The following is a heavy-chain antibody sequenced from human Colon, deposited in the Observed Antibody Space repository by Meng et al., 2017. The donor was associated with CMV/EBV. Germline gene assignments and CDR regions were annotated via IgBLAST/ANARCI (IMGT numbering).Heavy chain of an antibody. J-gene: IGHJ6*02. CDR3: ARERSYEWEPHYYYYYGMDV. V-gene: IGHV3-23*01. CDR1: GFTFSSYW. D-gene: IGHD1-26*01. Sequence: GESLKISCAASGFTFSSYWMSWVRQAPGKGLEWVSTINTSGGRAYYADSVKGRFTISRDNSKNTLYLQMNSLRAEDTAVYYCARERSYEWEPHYYYYYGMDVWGQGTTVTVSS. CDR2: INTSGGRA.